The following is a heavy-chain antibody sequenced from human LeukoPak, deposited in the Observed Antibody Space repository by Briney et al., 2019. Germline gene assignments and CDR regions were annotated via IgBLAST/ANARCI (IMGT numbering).Heavy chain of an antibody. V-gene: IGHV3-30-3*01. Sequence: PGRSLRLSSAASEFTFSDYAMHWVRQAPGKGLEWVALISYDGSNKYYADSVKGRFTISRDNSKNTLYLQMNSLRAEDTALYYCAREWTYSSGWSASGYWGQGTLVTGSS. CDR2: ISYDGSNK. J-gene: IGHJ4*02. D-gene: IGHD6-19*01. CDR1: EFTFSDYA. CDR3: AREWTYSSGWSASGY.